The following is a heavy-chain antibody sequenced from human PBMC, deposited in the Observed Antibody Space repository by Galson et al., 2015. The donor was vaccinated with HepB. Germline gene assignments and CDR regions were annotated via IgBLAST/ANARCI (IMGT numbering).Heavy chain of an antibody. Sequence: SLRLSCAASGFTFSSYSMNWVRQAPGKGLEWVSSISSSSSYIYYADSVKGRFTISRDNAKNSLYLQMNSLRAEDTAVYYCARGILRGSGWTPCYWGQGTLVTVSS. D-gene: IGHD6-19*01. J-gene: IGHJ4*02. CDR2: ISSSSSYI. CDR1: GFTFSSYS. V-gene: IGHV3-21*01. CDR3: ARGILRGSGWTPCY.